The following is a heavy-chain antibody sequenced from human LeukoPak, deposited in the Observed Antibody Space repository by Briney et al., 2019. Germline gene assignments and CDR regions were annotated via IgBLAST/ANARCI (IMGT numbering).Heavy chain of an antibody. CDR3: AREKYGDPSRFRFDP. J-gene: IGHJ5*02. V-gene: IGHV3-30-3*01. Sequence: GGSLGLSCAASGFTFSSYAMHWVRQAPGKGLEWVAVISYDGSNKYYADSVKGRFTISRDNSKNTLYLQMNSLRAEDTAVYYCAREKYGDPSRFRFDPWGQGTLVTVSS. D-gene: IGHD4-17*01. CDR2: ISYDGSNK. CDR1: GFTFSSYA.